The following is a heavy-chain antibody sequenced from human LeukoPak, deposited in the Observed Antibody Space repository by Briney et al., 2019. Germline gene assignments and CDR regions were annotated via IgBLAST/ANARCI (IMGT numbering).Heavy chain of an antibody. Sequence: RASVKVSCKTSGYTFTGYYIHWARQAPGQGLEWVGWINPNSGDANYAQKFQGRVTMTRDTSITTAYMELSRLRSDDTAVYYCASADSTAGGSLLYYFDYWGQGTLVTVSS. V-gene: IGHV1-2*02. CDR3: ASADSTAGGSLLYYFDY. D-gene: IGHD6-13*01. J-gene: IGHJ4*02. CDR2: INPNSGDA. CDR1: GYTFTGYY.